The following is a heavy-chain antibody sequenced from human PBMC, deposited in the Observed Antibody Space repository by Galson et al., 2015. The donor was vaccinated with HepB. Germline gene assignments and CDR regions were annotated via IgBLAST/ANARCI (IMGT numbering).Heavy chain of an antibody. V-gene: IGHV3-15*04. CDR1: GFTFTNAW. Sequence: SLRLSCAASGFTFTNAWMSWVRQAPGKGLEWVGRIGSNLDGGTQDHAAPVKGRFIISRDDSKNTLFLQMNRLKTEDTAMYFCTTVDLSFGYGDEVDWGQGTLVTVSS. D-gene: IGHD4-17*01. CDR3: TTVDLSFGYGDEVD. J-gene: IGHJ4*02. CDR2: IGSNLDGGTQ.